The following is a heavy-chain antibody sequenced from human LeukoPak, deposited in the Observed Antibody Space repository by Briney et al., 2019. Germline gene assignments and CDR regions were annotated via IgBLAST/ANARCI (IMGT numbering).Heavy chain of an antibody. CDR1: GGTFSSYA. CDR2: IIPIFGTA. Sequence: SVKVSCKASGGTFSSYAISWVRQAPGQGLEWMGGIIPIFGTANYAQKFQGRVTITADESTSTAYMELSSLRAEDTAVYYCARANLEARLVVSDAFDIWGQGTMVTVSS. D-gene: IGHD3-22*01. J-gene: IGHJ3*02. V-gene: IGHV1-69*01. CDR3: ARANLEARLVVSDAFDI.